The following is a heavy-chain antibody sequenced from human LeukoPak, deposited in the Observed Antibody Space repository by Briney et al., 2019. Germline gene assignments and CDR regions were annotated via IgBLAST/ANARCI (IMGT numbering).Heavy chain of an antibody. V-gene: IGHV1-2*06. CDR2: INPYSGDT. CDR3: ARPHTVLYNWFDP. Sequence: ASVKVSCKASGYTFTGYHIHWVRQAPGQGLEWMGRINPYSGDTNFAQKFQGRVTMTRDTSISTAYMELSRLRSDDTAVYYCARPHTVLYNWFDPWGQGTLVTVSS. J-gene: IGHJ5*02. CDR1: GYTFTGYH. D-gene: IGHD4-11*01.